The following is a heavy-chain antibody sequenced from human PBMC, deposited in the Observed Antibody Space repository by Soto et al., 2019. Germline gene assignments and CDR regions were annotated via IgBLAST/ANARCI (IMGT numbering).Heavy chain of an antibody. D-gene: IGHD2-2*01. CDR3: AIQYQLLPYYYYYYGMDV. V-gene: IGHV4-34*01. J-gene: IGHJ6*02. Sequence: QVQLQQWGAGLLKPSETLSLTCAVYGGSFSGYYWSWIRQPPGKGLEWIGEINHSGSTNYNPSLKSRVTISVDTSKNQFSLKLSSVTAADTAVYYCAIQYQLLPYYYYYYGMDVWGQGTTVTVSS. CDR2: INHSGST. CDR1: GGSFSGYY.